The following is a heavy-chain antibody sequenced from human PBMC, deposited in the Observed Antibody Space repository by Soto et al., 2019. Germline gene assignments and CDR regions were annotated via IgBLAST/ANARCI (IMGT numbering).Heavy chain of an antibody. J-gene: IGHJ5*02. Sequence: GASVKVSCKASGYTFTSYGISWVRQAPGQGLEWMGWISAYNGNTNYAQKFQGRVTITADESTSTAYMELSSLRSEDTAVYYCAREGDTQRPYIESYCSSTSCLGWFDPWGQGTLVTVSS. CDR2: ISAYNGNT. CDR1: GYTFTSYG. D-gene: IGHD2-2*01. CDR3: AREGDTQRPYIESYCSSTSCLGWFDP. V-gene: IGHV1-18*01.